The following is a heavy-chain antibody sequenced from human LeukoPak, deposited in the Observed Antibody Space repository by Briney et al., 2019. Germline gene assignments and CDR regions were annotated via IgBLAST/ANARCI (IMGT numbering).Heavy chain of an antibody. CDR3: ARATTRSKIVVVTATRRTNWFDP. D-gene: IGHD2-21*02. CDR2: INHSGST. V-gene: IGHV4-34*01. J-gene: IGHJ5*02. CDR1: GGSFSGYY. Sequence: SETLSLTCAVYGGSFSGYYWSWIRQPPGKGLEWIGKINHSGSTNYNPSLKSRITISVDTSKNQFSLKLSSVTAADTAVYYCARATTRSKIVVVTATRRTNWFDPWGQGTLVTVSS.